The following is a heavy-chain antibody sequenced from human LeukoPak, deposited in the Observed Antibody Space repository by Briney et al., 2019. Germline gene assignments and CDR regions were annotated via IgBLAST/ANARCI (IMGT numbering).Heavy chain of an antibody. CDR3: ASSSSPLGPLNWFDP. CDR1: GGSISSNY. D-gene: IGHD6-13*01. J-gene: IGHJ5*02. V-gene: IGHV4-59*08. CDR2: IHYSGST. Sequence: ASETLSLTCTVSGGSISSNYWSWIPQPPGKGLVWIEYIHYSGSTNHHPPLKSRVPISMDTSKNQFSLKLRSVTAADTAVYYCASSSSPLGPLNWFDPWGQGTLVTVSS.